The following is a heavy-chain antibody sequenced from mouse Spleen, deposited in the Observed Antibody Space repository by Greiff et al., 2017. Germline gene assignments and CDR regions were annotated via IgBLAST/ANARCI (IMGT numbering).Heavy chain of an antibody. CDR3: AIYDYLAWFAY. Sequence: QQSCKASGYTFTSYWMHWVKQRPGQGLEWIGEIDPSDSYTNYNQKFKGKATLTVDKSSSTAYMQLSSLTSEDSAVYYCAIYDYLAWFAYWGQGTLVTVSA. CDR1: GYTFTSYW. CDR2: IDPSDSYT. V-gene: IGHV1-69*02. D-gene: IGHD2-4*01. J-gene: IGHJ3*01.